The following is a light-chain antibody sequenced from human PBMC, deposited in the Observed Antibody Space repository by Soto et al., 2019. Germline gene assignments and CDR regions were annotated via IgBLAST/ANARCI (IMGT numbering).Light chain of an antibody. CDR2: EVN. Sequence: QSVLTQPPSASGSPGQSVTISCTGTSSGIGGYNSVSWYQQHPGKAPRLMIYEVNKRPSGVPDRFSGSKSGYTASLTVSGLQTEDEAFYYCSSSAGIYHYLVFGGGTKVTVL. CDR1: SSGIGGYNS. J-gene: IGLJ3*02. V-gene: IGLV2-8*01. CDR3: SSSAGIYHYLV.